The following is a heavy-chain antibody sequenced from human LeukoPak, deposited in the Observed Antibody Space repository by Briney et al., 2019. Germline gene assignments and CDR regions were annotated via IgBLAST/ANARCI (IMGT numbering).Heavy chain of an antibody. J-gene: IGHJ3*01. Sequence: GGSLRLSCAASGFTFSSFGMNWVRQAPGKGLEWVSYISSSSNTIYYADSVKGRFTISRDNAQSSLYLQMNSLRAGDTAVYYCARQAVARPFDLWGQGTMVAVSS. V-gene: IGHV3-48*04. CDR3: ARQAVARPFDL. CDR1: GFTFSSFG. CDR2: ISSSSNTI.